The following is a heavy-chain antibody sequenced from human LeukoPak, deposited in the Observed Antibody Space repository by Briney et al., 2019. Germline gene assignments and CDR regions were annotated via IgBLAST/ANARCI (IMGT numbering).Heavy chain of an antibody. V-gene: IGHV4-59*08. CDR1: GGSISSYY. CDR3: AKTTVTSSYWYFDL. Sequence: PSETLSLTCTGSGGSISSYYWSWIRQPPGKGLEWVGYIYYSGSTNYNPSLKSRVTISVDTSKNQFSLKLSSVTAADTAVYYCAKTTVTSSYWYFDLWGRGTLVTVSS. CDR2: IYYSGST. J-gene: IGHJ2*01. D-gene: IGHD4-17*01.